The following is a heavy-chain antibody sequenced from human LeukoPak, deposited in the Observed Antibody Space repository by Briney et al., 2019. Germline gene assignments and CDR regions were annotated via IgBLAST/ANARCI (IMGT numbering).Heavy chain of an antibody. CDR2: IGISSGNT. CDR1: GFTFSAYS. CDR3: ARDYKYAFDN. Sequence: GGSLRLSCAASGFTFSAYSMNWVRQATGKGLEWISYIGISSGNTKYADSVKGRFTISGDKAKNSLYLQMNSLRVEDTAVYYCARDYKYAFDNWGQGTLVTVSS. J-gene: IGHJ4*02. D-gene: IGHD5-24*01. V-gene: IGHV3-48*01.